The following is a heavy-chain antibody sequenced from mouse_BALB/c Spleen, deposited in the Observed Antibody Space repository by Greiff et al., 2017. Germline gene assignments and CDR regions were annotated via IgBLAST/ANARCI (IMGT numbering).Heavy chain of an antibody. CDR3: ARGGGAMDY. CDR2: ISSGSSTI. V-gene: IGHV5-17*02. J-gene: IGHJ4*01. Sequence: DVMLVESGGGLVQPGGSRKLSCAASGFTFSSFGMHWVRQAPEKGLEWVAYISSGSSTIYYADTVKGRFTISRDNPKNTLFLQMTSRRSEDTAMYYCARGGGAMDYWGQGTSVTVSS. CDR1: GFTFSSFG.